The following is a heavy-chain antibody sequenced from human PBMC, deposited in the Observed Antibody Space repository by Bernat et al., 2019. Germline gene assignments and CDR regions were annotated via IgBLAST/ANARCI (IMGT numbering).Heavy chain of an antibody. D-gene: IGHD6-13*01. CDR3: ARPIAAAGTGGFDY. Sequence: QLQLQESGPGLVKPSETLSLTCTVPGGSISSSIYYWGWIRQPPGKGLEWIGSIYYSGSTYYNPSLKSRVTISIDTSKNQFSLKLSSVTAADTAVYYCARPIAAAGTGGFDYWGQGTLVTVSS. CDR1: GGSISSSIYY. J-gene: IGHJ4*02. CDR2: IYYSGST. V-gene: IGHV4-39*01.